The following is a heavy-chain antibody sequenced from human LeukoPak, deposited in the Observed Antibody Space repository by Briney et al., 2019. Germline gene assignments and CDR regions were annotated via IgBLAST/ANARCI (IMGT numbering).Heavy chain of an antibody. CDR2: IIPIFGTA. Sequence: GASVTVSCTASGGTFSSYAISWVRQAPGQGLEWMGGIIPIFGTANYAQKFQGRVTITADESTSTAYMELSSLRSEDTAVYYCAREREDYYYGMDVWGQGTTVTVSS. J-gene: IGHJ6*02. CDR1: GGTFSSYA. D-gene: IGHD5-24*01. CDR3: AREREDYYYGMDV. V-gene: IGHV1-69*13.